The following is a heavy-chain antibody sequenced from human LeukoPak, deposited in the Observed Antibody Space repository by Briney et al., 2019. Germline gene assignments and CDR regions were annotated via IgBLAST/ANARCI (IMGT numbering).Heavy chain of an antibody. CDR1: GGSVSSGSYY. V-gene: IGHV4-61*01. D-gene: IGHD6-19*01. CDR3: ARRIVVASNWFDP. J-gene: IGHJ5*02. Sequence: SETLSLTCTVSGGSVSSGSYYWSWIRQPPGKGLEWIGYIYYSGSTNYNPSLKSRVTISVDTSKNQFSPKLSSVTAADTAVYYCARRIVVASNWFDPWGQGTLVTVSS. CDR2: IYYSGST.